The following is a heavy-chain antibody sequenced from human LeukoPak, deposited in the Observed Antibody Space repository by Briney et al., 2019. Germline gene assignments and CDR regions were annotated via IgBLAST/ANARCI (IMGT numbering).Heavy chain of an antibody. D-gene: IGHD6-19*01. CDR1: GFTFGDYA. CDR3: TITPGCSSGYLPDV. J-gene: IGHJ6*04. CDR2: IRSKAYGGTT. V-gene: IGHV3-49*04. Sequence: PGGSLRLSCTASGFTFGDYAMSWVRQAPGKGLEWVGFIRSKAYGGTTEYAASVKGRFTISRDDSKSIAYLQMNSLKTEDTAVYYCTITPGCSSGYLPDVWGKGTTVTVSS.